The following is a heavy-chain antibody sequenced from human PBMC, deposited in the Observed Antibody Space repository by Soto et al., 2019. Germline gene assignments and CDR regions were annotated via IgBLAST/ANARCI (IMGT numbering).Heavy chain of an antibody. CDR2: IIPSLDVA. V-gene: IGHV1-69*02. CDR3: ASSIQEEIGVACPKDSWFDP. J-gene: IGHJ5*02. CDR1: GGTFRTYT. Sequence: QVQLVQSGAEVTRPGSSVKVSCQTSGGTFRTYTSNWVRQAPGQGLEWMGRIIPSLDVANYAQKFPGRVTITEDKYTSTAHMELMSLRSEDTVVYYCASSIQEEIGVACPKDSWFDPWGQGTLVTVSS. D-gene: IGHD6-19*01.